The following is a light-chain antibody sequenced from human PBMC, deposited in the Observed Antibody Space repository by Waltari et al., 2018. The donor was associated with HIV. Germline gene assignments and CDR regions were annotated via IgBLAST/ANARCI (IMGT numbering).Light chain of an antibody. Sequence: EMVMTQSPATLSVSPGERATLSCRASQSVSSNLAWYQQKPGQAPRLLLYCASTSATGIPARFSGSGSGTEFTLTISSLQSEDFAVYYCQQYNNWPPVLTFGGGTKVEIK. CDR3: QQYNNWPPVLT. CDR1: QSVSSN. J-gene: IGKJ4*01. CDR2: CAS. V-gene: IGKV3-15*01.